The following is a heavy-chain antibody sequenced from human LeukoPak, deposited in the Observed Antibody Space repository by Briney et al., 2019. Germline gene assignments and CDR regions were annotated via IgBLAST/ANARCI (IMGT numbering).Heavy chain of an antibody. D-gene: IGHD6-13*01. CDR1: GYTFTSYD. CDR2: MNPNSGNT. J-gene: IGHJ6*02. CDR3: ARGLLRGSSWYLHPSDYYYYGMDV. V-gene: IGHV1-8*01. Sequence: ASVKVSCKASGYTFTSYDINWVRQATGQGLEWMGWMNPNSGNTGYAQKFQGRVTMTRNTSISTAYMELSSLRSEDTAVYYCARGLLRGSSWYLHPSDYYYYGMDVWGQGTTVTVSS.